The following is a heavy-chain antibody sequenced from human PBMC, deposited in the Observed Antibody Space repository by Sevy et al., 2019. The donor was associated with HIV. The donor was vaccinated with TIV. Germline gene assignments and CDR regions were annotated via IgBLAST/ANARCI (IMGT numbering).Heavy chain of an antibody. CDR3: AKDSDSTGYAQNPNFDH. CDR2: ISGSGGSI. CDR1: GFTFRSYA. J-gene: IGHJ4*02. D-gene: IGHD3-22*01. Sequence: GGSLRLSCVASGFTFRSYAMSWVRQAPGKGLEWVSGISGSGGSIYYADSVKGRFTISRDNSKNTLNLQMNSLRAEDTAEYYCAKDSDSTGYAQNPNFDHWGQGTLVTVSS. V-gene: IGHV3-23*01.